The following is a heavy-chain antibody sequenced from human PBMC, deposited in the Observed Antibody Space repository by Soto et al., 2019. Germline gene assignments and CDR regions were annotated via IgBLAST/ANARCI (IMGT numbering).Heavy chain of an antibody. Sequence: GGSLRLSCAASGFTFDDYAMHWVRQAPGKGLEWVSGISWNSGSIGYADSVKGRFTISRDNAKNSLYLQMNSLRAEDTALYYCAKDLTPLLIPEYFQQWGQGTLVTVSS. J-gene: IGHJ1*01. V-gene: IGHV3-9*01. D-gene: IGHD2-15*01. CDR3: AKDLTPLLIPEYFQQ. CDR2: ISWNSGSI. CDR1: GFTFDDYA.